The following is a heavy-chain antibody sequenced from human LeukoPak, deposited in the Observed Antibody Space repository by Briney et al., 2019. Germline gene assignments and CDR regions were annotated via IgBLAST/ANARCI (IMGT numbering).Heavy chain of an antibody. CDR1: AYTFTDYY. J-gene: IGHJ4*02. Sequence: ASVTVSCKAFAYTFTDYYIHWVRQAPGQGLEWMGWINPNSGATKYAQTFQGRVFMTRDTSISTAYMDLNRLKSDDTAVYYCASGPSDLGSSSQYWGQGTLVTVSS. CDR3: ASGPSDLGSSSQY. CDR2: INPNSGAT. D-gene: IGHD6-6*01. V-gene: IGHV1-2*02.